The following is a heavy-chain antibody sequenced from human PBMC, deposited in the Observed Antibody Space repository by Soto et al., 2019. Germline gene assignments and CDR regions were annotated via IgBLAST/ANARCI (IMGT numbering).Heavy chain of an antibody. CDR1: GYTFTSYA. J-gene: IGHJ6*02. V-gene: IGHV1-3*01. Sequence: ASVKVSCKASGYTFTSYAMHWVRQAPGQRLEWMGWINAGNGNTKYSQKFQGRVTITRDTSASTAYMELSSLRSEDTAVYYCARGITIFGVPSPNYGMDVWGQGTTVTVSS. CDR3: ARGITIFGVPSPNYGMDV. CDR2: INAGNGNT. D-gene: IGHD3-3*01.